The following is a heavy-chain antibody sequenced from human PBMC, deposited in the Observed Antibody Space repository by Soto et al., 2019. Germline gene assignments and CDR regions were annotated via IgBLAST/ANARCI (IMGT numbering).Heavy chain of an antibody. Sequence: QVQLVQSGAEVKKPGSSVKVSCKASGGTFSSYTISWVRQAPGQGLEWMGRIIPILGIANYAQKFQGRVTITADKSTSTAYMGLSSLRSEDTAVYYCARGLAAGPTHAFDIWGQGTMVTVSS. D-gene: IGHD6-25*01. CDR1: GGTFSSYT. V-gene: IGHV1-69*02. CDR2: IIPILGIA. J-gene: IGHJ3*02. CDR3: ARGLAAGPTHAFDI.